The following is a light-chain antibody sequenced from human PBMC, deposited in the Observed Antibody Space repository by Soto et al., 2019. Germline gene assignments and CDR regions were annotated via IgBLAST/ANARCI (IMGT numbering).Light chain of an antibody. V-gene: IGKV3-11*01. CDR2: DAS. CDR1: QSISTY. Sequence: EIVLTQSPATLSLSPGERATLSCRASQSISTYLAWYQQRPGQAPRLLIHDASNRATGIPARFSGSGSGTDFTLTISSLEPEDFAFYYCQQRSDWPPLFTFGPGTKLDVK. J-gene: IGKJ3*01. CDR3: QQRSDWPPLFT.